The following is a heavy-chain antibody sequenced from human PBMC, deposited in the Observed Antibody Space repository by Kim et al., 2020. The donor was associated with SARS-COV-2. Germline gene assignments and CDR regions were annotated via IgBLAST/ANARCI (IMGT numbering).Heavy chain of an antibody. CDR2: IYYSGST. CDR1: GGSISSGGYY. J-gene: IGHJ6*02. V-gene: IGHV4-31*03. Sequence: SETLSLTCTVSGGSISSGGYYWSWIRQHPGKGLEWIGYIYYSGSTYYNPSLKSRVTISVDTSKNQFSLKLSSVTAADTAVYYFASDPLKNPVPLGYYYYSGMDVWGQATTVTVSS. CDR3: ASDPLKNPVPLGYYYYSGMDV.